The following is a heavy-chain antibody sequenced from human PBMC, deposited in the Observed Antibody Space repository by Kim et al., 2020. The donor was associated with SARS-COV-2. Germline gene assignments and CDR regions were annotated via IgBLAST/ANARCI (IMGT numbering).Heavy chain of an antibody. V-gene: IGHV3-23*01. CDR3: AKPSSGSIEYYYYGMDV. J-gene: IGHJ6*02. Sequence: KGRFTISRDNAKNTLYLQMNSLRAEDTAVYYCAKPSSGSIEYYYYGMDVWGQGTTVTVSS. D-gene: IGHD3-10*01.